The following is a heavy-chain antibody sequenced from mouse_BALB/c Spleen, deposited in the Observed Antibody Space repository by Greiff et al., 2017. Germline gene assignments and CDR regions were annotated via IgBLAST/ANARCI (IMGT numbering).Heavy chain of an antibody. D-gene: IGHD2-4*01. CDR3: ARKGYDYEGDYAMDY. Sequence: EVKLLESGGGLVQPGGSLKLSCAASGFDFSRYWMSWVRQAPGKGLEWIGEINPDSSTINYTPSLKDKFIISRDNAKNTLYLQMSKVRSEDTALYYCARKGYDYEGDYAMDYWGQGTSVTVSS. J-gene: IGHJ4*01. CDR2: INPDSSTI. CDR1: GFDFSRYW. V-gene: IGHV4-1*02.